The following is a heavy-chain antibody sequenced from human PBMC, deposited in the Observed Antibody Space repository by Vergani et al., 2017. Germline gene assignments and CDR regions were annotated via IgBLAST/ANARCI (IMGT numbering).Heavy chain of an antibody. J-gene: IGHJ6*03. CDR2: IGGSGDNT. CDR1: GFTFSSYA. V-gene: IGHV3-23*01. Sequence: EVHLLESGGGLVQPGGSLRLSCAGSGFTFSSYAMSWVRQAPGKGLEWVSGIGGSGDNTHYADSVKGRFTISRDNSKNTLYLEMNALRAEDTAVYYCARDFLTRVTTLDYYYMGVWGKGTTVTVSS. D-gene: IGHD1-1*01. CDR3: ARDFLTRVTTLDYYYMGV.